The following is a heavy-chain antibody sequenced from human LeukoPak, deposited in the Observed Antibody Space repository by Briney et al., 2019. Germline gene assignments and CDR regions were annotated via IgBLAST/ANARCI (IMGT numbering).Heavy chain of an antibody. J-gene: IGHJ4*02. CDR1: GGSVSSGSYY. CDR3: ARDWSHGIDY. D-gene: IGHD1-26*01. V-gene: IGHV4-61*01. Sequence: PSEALSLTCTVSGGSVSSGSYYWSWIRQPPGKGLEWIGYIYYSGSTNYNPSLKGRVTMSVDTSKNQFSLKLSSVTAADTAVYYCARDWSHGIDYWGQGILVTVSS. CDR2: IYYSGST.